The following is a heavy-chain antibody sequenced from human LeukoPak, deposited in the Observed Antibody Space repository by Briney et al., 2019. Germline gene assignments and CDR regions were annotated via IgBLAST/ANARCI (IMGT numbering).Heavy chain of an antibody. D-gene: IGHD3-9*01. J-gene: IGHJ4*02. CDR2: ISSSSSYI. CDR1: GFTFSSYS. V-gene: IGHV3-21*01. Sequence: GGSLRLSCAASGFTFSSYSMNWVRQAPGKGLEWVSSISSSSSYIYYADSVKGRFTISRDNAKNTLYLQMNSLRAEDTAVYYCARGAERILTGYYSPFDYWGQGTLVTVSS. CDR3: ARGAERILTGYYSPFDY.